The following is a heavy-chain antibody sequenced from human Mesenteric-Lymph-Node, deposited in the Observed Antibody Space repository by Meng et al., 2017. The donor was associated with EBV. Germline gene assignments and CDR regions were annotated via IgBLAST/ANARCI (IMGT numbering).Heavy chain of an antibody. D-gene: IGHD3-10*01. CDR1: GGSISTYYW. CDR3: AKVDGSGRTNWFDP. Sequence: QLQLQGLGRGLGKPPGTRALTCADSGGSISTYYWWSWVRQPPGKGLEWMGEIFTSGSANYNPPHRRRVTMSVAKSKNQFSLKLTSVTAADTAVYYCAKVDGSGRTNWFDPWGQGTLVTVSS. V-gene: IGHV4-4*03. CDR2: IFTSGSA. J-gene: IGHJ5*02.